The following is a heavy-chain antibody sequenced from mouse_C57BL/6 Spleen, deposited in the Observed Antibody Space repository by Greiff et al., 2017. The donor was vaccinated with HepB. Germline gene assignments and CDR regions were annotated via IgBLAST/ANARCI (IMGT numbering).Heavy chain of an antibody. J-gene: IGHJ3*01. CDR2: INPNNGGT. V-gene: IGHV1-26*01. D-gene: IGHD1-1*01. CDR3: ASRSYGASFAY. CDR1: GYTFTDYY. Sequence: EVQLQESGPELVKPGASVKISCKASGYTFTDYYMNWVKQSHGKSLEWIGDINPNNGGTSYNQKFKGKATLTVDKSSSTAYMELRSLTSEDSAVYYCASRSYGASFAYWGQGTLVTVSA.